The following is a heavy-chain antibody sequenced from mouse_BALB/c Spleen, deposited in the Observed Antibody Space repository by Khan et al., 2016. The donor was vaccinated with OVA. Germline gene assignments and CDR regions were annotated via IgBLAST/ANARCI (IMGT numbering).Heavy chain of an antibody. CDR3: LSIPIPPYDFDY. D-gene: IGHD2-14*01. Sequence: VQLQQSGTELARPGASVKMSCKASGYTFANYAMHWVKQRPGQGLEWIGYINPSTGYTNYNQNFSDKATLTTDRSSSTAYMQLSSLTSDDSAVYYWLSIPIPPYDFDYWGQGTTLTVSS. J-gene: IGHJ2*01. CDR2: INPSTGYT. CDR1: GYTFANYA. V-gene: IGHV1-4*01.